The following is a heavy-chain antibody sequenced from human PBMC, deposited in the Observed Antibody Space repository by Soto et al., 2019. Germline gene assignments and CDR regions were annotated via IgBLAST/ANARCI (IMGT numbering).Heavy chain of an antibody. CDR1: GFTFSTYW. D-gene: IGHD6-19*01. Sequence: EVQLVESGGGLVQPGGSLRLSCAASGFTFSTYWMHWVRQVPGEGLVWVSRINTDASSTSYADSVKGRFTISRDNAKNTRYLQMTSLRVEDTAVYYCARAQWPHTFDYWGQGTLVTVSS. CDR2: INTDASST. CDR3: ARAQWPHTFDY. J-gene: IGHJ4*02. V-gene: IGHV3-74*01.